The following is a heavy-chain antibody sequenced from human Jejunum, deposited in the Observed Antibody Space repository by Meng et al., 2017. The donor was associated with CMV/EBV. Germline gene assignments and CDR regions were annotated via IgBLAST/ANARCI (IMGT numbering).Heavy chain of an antibody. V-gene: IGHV3-74*01. Sequence: GFTFGNYWMHWVRQAPGKGLVWVSRINGDGSATNSADSVKGRFTISRDNAKNTLYLQMNSLRAEDTAVYYCARGMIAAYNYAMDVWGQGTTVTVSS. J-gene: IGHJ6*02. CDR3: ARGMIAAYNYAMDV. CDR1: GFTFGNYW. CDR2: INGDGSAT. D-gene: IGHD2-21*01.